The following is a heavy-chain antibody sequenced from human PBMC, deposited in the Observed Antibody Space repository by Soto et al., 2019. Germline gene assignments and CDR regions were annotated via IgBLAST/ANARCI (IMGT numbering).Heavy chain of an antibody. D-gene: IGHD3-10*01. J-gene: IGHJ6*02. CDR3: ARHSPPFFYGSGPWDV. CDR2: IYSSGGT. V-gene: IGHV4-59*08. CDR1: GSSISNSY. Sequence: SETLSLTCTVSGSSISNSYWSWIRQSPGKGLGWIGYIYSSGGTNYNPSLKSRVTISIDTSKNQFSLKLSSLIAADTAVYYCARHSPPFFYGSGPWDVWGQGTSVTVS.